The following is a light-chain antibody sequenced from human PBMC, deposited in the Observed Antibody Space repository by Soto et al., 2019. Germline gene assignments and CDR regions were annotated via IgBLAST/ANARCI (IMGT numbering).Light chain of an antibody. CDR3: KQYNSYSRT. CDR2: DAS. V-gene: IGKV1-5*01. CDR1: QSVNKW. Sequence: DIQMTQSPSTLSASVGDRVTITCRASQSVNKWLAWYQQKPGKAPKLLIFDASNLESGVQSRFSGNGSGTEFTLTITGLQADDFATYFCKQYNSYSRTFGQGTKVDIK. J-gene: IGKJ1*01.